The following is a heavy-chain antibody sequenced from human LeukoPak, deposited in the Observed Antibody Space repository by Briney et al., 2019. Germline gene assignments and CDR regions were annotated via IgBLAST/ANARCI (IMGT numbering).Heavy chain of an antibody. Sequence: ASVKVSCKASGYTFTSYGISWVRQAPGQGLEWMGWISAYNGNTNYAQKLQGRVTMTTDTSTSTAYMELRSLRSDDTAVYYCARADLYCSSTSCWGYWGQGTLVTVSS. CDR3: ARADLYCSSTSCWGY. D-gene: IGHD2-2*01. CDR2: ISAYNGNT. J-gene: IGHJ4*02. CDR1: GYTFTSYG. V-gene: IGHV1-18*01.